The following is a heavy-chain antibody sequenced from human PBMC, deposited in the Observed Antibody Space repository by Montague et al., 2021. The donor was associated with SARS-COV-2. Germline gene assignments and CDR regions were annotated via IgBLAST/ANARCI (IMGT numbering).Heavy chain of an antibody. CDR3: ARAPDYGDAAGY. D-gene: IGHD4-17*01. CDR2: ISSSSSYI. V-gene: IGHV3-21*01. J-gene: IGHJ4*02. Sequence: SLRLSCAASGFTFSSYSMHWVRQAPGQGLEWVSSISSSSSYIYYXXSVKGRFIISRDNAKNSLYLQMNSLRAEDTAVYYCARAPDYGDAAGYWGQGTLVTVSS. CDR1: GFTFSSYS.